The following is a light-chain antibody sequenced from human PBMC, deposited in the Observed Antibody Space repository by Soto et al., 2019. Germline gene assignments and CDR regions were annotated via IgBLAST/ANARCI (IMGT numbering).Light chain of an antibody. CDR2: GDR. Sequence: QTVVPQPPSVSGAPGQRVTISCAGSSSNIGAGYDVHWYQQLPGSAPKVVIYGDRNRPSGVPERFSGSKSGTSASLAITGLQAEDEADYYCQSYDTALSAYVFGSGTKVTVL. V-gene: IGLV1-40*01. J-gene: IGLJ1*01. CDR1: SSNIGAGYD. CDR3: QSYDTALSAYV.